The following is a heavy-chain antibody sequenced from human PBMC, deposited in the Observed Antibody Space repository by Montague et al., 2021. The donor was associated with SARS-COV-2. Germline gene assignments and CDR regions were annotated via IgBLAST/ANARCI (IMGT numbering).Heavy chain of an antibody. CDR3: ARERCSVGVSFDY. D-gene: IGHD1-26*01. CDR1: GDSVCVNSAT. V-gene: IGHV6-1*01. J-gene: IGHJ4*02. CDR2: TYYRSRWTN. Sequence: CAISGDSVCVNSATWSWVGQSPSIGLEWLVMTYYRSRWTNDYAVSVRSRIIINPDTSTNQFSLQLSSVTPEDTAVYFCARERCSVGVSFDYWGQGTLVTVSS.